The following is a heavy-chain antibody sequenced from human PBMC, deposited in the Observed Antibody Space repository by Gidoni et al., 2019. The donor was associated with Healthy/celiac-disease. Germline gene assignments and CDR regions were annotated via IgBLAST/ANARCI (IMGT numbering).Heavy chain of an antibody. D-gene: IGHD3-3*01. Sequence: EVQLLESGGGLVQPGGSLRLSCAASGFTLSSYAMSWVRQAPGKGLEWVSAISGSGGSTYYADSVKGRFTISRDNSKNTLYLQMNSLRAEDTAVYYCAKEASDFWSGLYYFDYWGQGTLVTVSS. V-gene: IGHV3-23*01. CDR2: ISGSGGST. CDR1: GFTLSSYA. J-gene: IGHJ4*02. CDR3: AKEASDFWSGLYYFDY.